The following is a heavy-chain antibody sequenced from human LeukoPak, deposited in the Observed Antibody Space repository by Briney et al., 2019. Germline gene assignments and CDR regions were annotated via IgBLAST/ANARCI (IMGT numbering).Heavy chain of an antibody. CDR1: GFAFNTYS. V-gene: IGHV3-21*03. CDR2: IFSSSTYI. J-gene: IGHJ4*02. CDR3: ARDFYDGFPLDY. Sequence: GGSLRLSCAASGFAFNTYSMNWVRQAPGKGLEWVSFIFSSSTYIYYTDSVKGRFTISRDNARNSLYLQMDNLRAEDTGVYYCARDFYDGFPLDYWGQGTLVTVSS. D-gene: IGHD2/OR15-2a*01.